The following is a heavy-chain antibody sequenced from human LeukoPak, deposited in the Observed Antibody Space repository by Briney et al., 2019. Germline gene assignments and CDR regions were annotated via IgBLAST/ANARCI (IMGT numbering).Heavy chain of an antibody. Sequence: SETLSLTCIVSGDSIGSGGYYWSWIRQHPGKGLEWIGYIYYTGSPYYNPSLKSRVTISVDTSKNHFSLKLSSVTAANTAVYFCARDGGRLGIGYWGQGTLVTVSS. CDR3: ARDGGRLGIGY. V-gene: IGHV4-31*03. J-gene: IGHJ4*02. D-gene: IGHD7-27*01. CDR1: GDSIGSGGYY. CDR2: IYYTGSP.